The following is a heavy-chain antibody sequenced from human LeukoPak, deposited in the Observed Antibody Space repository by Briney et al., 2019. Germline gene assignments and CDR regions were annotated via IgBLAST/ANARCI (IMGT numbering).Heavy chain of an antibody. CDR3: ATPLYTPYGMDV. V-gene: IGHV1-24*01. CDR2: FDPEDGET. Sequence: AASVEVSCKVSGYTLTELSMHWVRQAPGKGLEWMGGFDPEDGETIYAQKFQGRVTMTEDTSTDTAYMELGSLRSEDTAVYYCATPLYTPYGMDVWGQGTTVTVSS. CDR1: GYTLTELS. J-gene: IGHJ6*02. D-gene: IGHD2-2*02.